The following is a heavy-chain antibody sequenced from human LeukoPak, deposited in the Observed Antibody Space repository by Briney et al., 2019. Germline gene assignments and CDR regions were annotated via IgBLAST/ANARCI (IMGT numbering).Heavy chain of an antibody. D-gene: IGHD3-22*01. CDR3: AKQASSGYSFRVRDDAFDI. J-gene: IGHJ3*02. CDR2: ISSTGTSI. Sequence: GGSLRLSCAASGFTFSSYEMNWVRQAPGKGLEWVSYISSTGTSIYYADSVKGRFTISRDNSKNTLYLQMNSLRAEDTAVYYCAKQASSGYSFRVRDDAFDIWGQGTMVTVSS. V-gene: IGHV3-48*03. CDR1: GFTFSSYE.